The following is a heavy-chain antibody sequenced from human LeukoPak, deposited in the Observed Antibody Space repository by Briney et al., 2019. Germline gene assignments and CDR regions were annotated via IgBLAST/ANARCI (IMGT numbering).Heavy chain of an antibody. V-gene: IGHV3-9*01. CDR1: GGTFNSYA. J-gene: IGHJ4*02. Sequence: TLRLSCAASGGTFNSYALHWVRKAPGKGLEWVSGISWNSGSIGYADSVKGRFTISRDNAKNSLYLQMNSLRAEDTALYYCAKVRGDYGDYSFDYWGQGTLVTVSS. CDR2: ISWNSGSI. D-gene: IGHD4-17*01. CDR3: AKVRGDYGDYSFDY.